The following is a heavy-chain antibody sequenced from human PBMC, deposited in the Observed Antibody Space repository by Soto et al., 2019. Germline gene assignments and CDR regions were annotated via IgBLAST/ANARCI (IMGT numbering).Heavy chain of an antibody. Sequence: KPSETLSLTCTVSGGSISSYYWSWIRQPPGKGLEWIGYIYYSGSTNYNPSLKSRVTISVDTSKNQFSLKLSSVTAADTAVYYCARVQHEATLWSGYYYYMDVWGKGTTVTVSS. D-gene: IGHD3-3*01. CDR2: IYYSGST. CDR3: ARVQHEATLWSGYYYYMDV. CDR1: GGSISSYY. J-gene: IGHJ6*03. V-gene: IGHV4-59*01.